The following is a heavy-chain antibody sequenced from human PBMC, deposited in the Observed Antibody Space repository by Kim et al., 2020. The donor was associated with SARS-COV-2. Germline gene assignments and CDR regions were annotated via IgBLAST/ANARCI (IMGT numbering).Heavy chain of an antibody. D-gene: IGHD3-16*01. J-gene: IGHJ4*02. Sequence: SETLSLTCTVSGGSISSSSYYWGWIRQPPGKGLEWIGSIYYSGSTYYNPSLKSRVTISVDTSKNQFSLKLSSVTAADTAVYYCARGYGYFDYWGQGTLVTVSS. CDR2: IYYSGST. CDR3: ARGYGYFDY. V-gene: IGHV4-39*07. CDR1: GGSISSSSYY.